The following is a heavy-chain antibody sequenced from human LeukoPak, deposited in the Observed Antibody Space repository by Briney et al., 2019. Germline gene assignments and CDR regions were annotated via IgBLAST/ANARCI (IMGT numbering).Heavy chain of an antibody. CDR2: ICVTGST. CDR3: ARHIGGGIEDMDV. J-gene: IGHJ6*03. V-gene: IGHV4-59*08. D-gene: IGHD3-16*02. Sequence: SETLSLTCIVSGGSIGTYYWSWIRQSPGKGLEWIGYICVTGSTRYNPYLQSRVTISVDTSRNQFFLKMSSVTAADTAVYYCARHIGGGIEDMDVWGTGTKVTVSS. CDR1: GGSIGTYY.